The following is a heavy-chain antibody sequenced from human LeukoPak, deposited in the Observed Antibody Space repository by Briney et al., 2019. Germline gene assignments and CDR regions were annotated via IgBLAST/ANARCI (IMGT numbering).Heavy chain of an antibody. V-gene: IGHV5-51*01. CDR2: INPGDSDT. CDR3: ARHTSWDTGMDV. CDR1: GYSFINYW. Sequence: GESLKISCKGSGYSFINYWIGWVRQMPGKGLEWMAIINPGDSDTRYSPSFQGQVTISADKSINTAYLQWSSLKASDTAMYYCARHTSWDTGMDVWGKGTTVTVSS. D-gene: IGHD5-18*01. J-gene: IGHJ6*04.